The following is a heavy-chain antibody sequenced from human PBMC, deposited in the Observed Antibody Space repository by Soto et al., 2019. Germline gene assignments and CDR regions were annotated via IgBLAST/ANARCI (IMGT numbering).Heavy chain of an antibody. CDR3: ARDPPGIAASGSCN. V-gene: IGHV3-53*01. D-gene: IGHD6-13*01. CDR1: GFTVSNNY. J-gene: IGHJ4*02. Sequence: DVQLEESGGGLIQPGGSLRLSCAVSGFTVSNNYMTWVRQAPGKGLEWVSLIYSSGGTKYADSVRGRFTISRDNSKNTLYLQMNSLKVEDTAVYYCARDPPGIAASGSCNWGQGTLVTVSS. CDR2: IYSSGGT.